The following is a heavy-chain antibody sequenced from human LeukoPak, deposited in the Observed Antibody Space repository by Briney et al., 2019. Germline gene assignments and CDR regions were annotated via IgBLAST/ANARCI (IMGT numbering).Heavy chain of an antibody. CDR3: AKSRYSSASYYFDY. D-gene: IGHD6-19*01. CDR2: ISGSGGDT. Sequence: GGSLSSYCAASGLTFINFGMSWLRQAPGKGLEWISSISGSGGDTYYADSVKGRFSISRDNSKHTLDLQMSSLRAEDTAMYHCAKSRYSSASYYFDYWGQGSLVTVSS. V-gene: IGHV3-23*01. CDR1: GLTFINFG. J-gene: IGHJ4*02.